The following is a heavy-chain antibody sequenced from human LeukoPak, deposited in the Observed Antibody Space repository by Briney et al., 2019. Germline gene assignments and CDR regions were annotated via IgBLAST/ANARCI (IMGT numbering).Heavy chain of an antibody. V-gene: IGHV3-21*01. CDR3: ASTYYYDTTGSLDY. J-gene: IGHJ4*02. CDR1: GYSFESYS. CDR2: ISSSGSYI. D-gene: IGHD3-22*01. Sequence: GGSLRLSCVASGYSFESYSMNWVRQAPGKGLEWVSSISSSGSYIYYADSVRGRFTISRDNARDSLYLQMNSLRAEDTAVYYCASTYYYDTTGSLDYWGQGTLVTASS.